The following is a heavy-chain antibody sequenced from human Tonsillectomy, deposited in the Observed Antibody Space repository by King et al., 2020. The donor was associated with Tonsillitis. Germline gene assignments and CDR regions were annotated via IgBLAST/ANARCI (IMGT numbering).Heavy chain of an antibody. CDR2: INPNSGGT. CDR1: GYSFTGYY. CDR3: ASLYCSDGKCYAGWFDP. J-gene: IGHJ5*02. V-gene: IGHV1-2*02. Sequence: QLVQSGAEVKKPGASVKVSCKASGYSFTGYYIHWVRQAPGQGLEWMGWINPNSGGTEDAQKFQGRVTMTRDPSISTAYMELSRRRFDDTAVYYCASLYCSDGKCYAGWFDPWGQGTLVTVSS. D-gene: IGHD2-15*01.